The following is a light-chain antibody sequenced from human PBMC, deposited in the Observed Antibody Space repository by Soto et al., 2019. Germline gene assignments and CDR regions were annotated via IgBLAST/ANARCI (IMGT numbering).Light chain of an antibody. CDR1: SSDVGGYDY. J-gene: IGLJ1*01. CDR3: CSYGGSFPYV. Sequence: QSVLTQPPSVSGSPGQSVTISCTGTSSDVGGYDYVSWYQQRPGKAPKLLIYDVTKRPSGVPDRFSGSKSGNTASLTISGLQAEDEADFHCCSYGGSFPYVFGTGTKVTVL. V-gene: IGLV2-11*01. CDR2: DVT.